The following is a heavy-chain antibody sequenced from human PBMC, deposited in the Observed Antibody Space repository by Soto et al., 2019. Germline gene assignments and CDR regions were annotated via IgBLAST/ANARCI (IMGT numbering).Heavy chain of an antibody. Sequence: SETLSLTCAVYGGSFSGYYWTWIRQPPGTGLEWIGEINHSGSTNYNPSLKSRVTISVDTSKNQLSLKLTSVTAADTAGYYCARDKITGLFDYWGQGTLVTVSS. CDR2: INHSGST. CDR1: GGSFSGYY. CDR3: ARDKITGLFDY. V-gene: IGHV4-34*01. J-gene: IGHJ4*02. D-gene: IGHD2-8*02.